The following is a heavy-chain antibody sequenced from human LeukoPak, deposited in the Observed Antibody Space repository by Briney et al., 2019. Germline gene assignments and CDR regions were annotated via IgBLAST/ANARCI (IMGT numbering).Heavy chain of an antibody. J-gene: IGHJ4*02. CDR2: INSDGTSA. D-gene: IGHD4-17*01. Sequence: GGSLRLSCAASGFTFSNYWMHWVRQAPGKGLVWVSRINSDGTSATYADSVKGRFTISRDNAKNTLYLQVNSLRAEDTAVYYCARDGYGDYPVDYWGQGTLVTVSS. CDR3: ARDGYGDYPVDY. CDR1: GFTFSNYW. V-gene: IGHV3-74*01.